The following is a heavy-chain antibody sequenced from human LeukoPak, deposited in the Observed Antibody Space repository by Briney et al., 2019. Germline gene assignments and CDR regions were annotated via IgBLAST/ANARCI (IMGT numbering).Heavy chain of an antibody. J-gene: IGHJ5*02. V-gene: IGHV3-23*01. CDR3: AKDSGEYSSSWPNWFDP. Sequence: PGGSLRLSCAASGFTFSSYAMSWVRQAPGKGLEWVSTSSGGGGSTYYADSVKGRFTISRDNSKNTLYLQMNSLRAEDTAVYYCAKDSGEYSSSWPNWFDPWGQGTLVTVSS. D-gene: IGHD6-13*01. CDR1: GFTFSSYA. CDR2: SSGGGGST.